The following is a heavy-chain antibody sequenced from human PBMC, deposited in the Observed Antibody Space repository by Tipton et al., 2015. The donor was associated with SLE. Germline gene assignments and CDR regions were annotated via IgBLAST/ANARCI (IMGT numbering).Heavy chain of an antibody. V-gene: IGHV4-30-2*01. D-gene: IGHD3-3*01. CDR3: ARAQSSRFSGYYYYYMDV. J-gene: IGHJ6*03. CDR2: IFHSGNA. Sequence: TLSLTCAVSGGSINSGDYSWSWIRQPPGKGLEWIGYIFHSGNAYYNPSLKSRVTISVDMSRNQFSLRLDSVTAADTAVYYCARAQSSRFSGYYYYYMDVWGKGTTVTVSS. CDR1: GGSINSGDYS.